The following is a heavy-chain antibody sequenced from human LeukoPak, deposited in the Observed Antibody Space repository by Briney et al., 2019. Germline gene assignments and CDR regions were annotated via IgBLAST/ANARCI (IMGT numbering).Heavy chain of an antibody. V-gene: IGHV3-48*01. CDR1: RFTFSSYS. CDR2: ITFSSSII. D-gene: IGHD6-13*01. CDR3: AKDFGSWNYFDY. Sequence: PGGSLRLSCAASRFTFSSYSMNWVRQAPGKGLEWVSYITFSSSIIYYADSVKGRFTISRHNAKKSLYLQMNSLRAEDTALYYCAKDFGSWNYFDYWGQGTLVTVSS. J-gene: IGHJ4*02.